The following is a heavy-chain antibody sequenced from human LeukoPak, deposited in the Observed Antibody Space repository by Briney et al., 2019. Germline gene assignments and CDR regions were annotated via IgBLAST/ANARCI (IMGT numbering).Heavy chain of an antibody. J-gene: IGHJ4*02. CDR2: ISGRGGTT. D-gene: IGHD6-19*01. CDR1: GFTFGSYG. Sequence: GGSLRLSCAASGFTFGSYGMSWVRQAPGKGLEWVSVISGRGGTTYSADSVKGRFTISRDNSKNTLYLQMNSLRAEDTAVYYCAKPISSSGWQYYFDYWGQGTLVTVSS. CDR3: AKPISSSGWQYYFDY. V-gene: IGHV3-23*01.